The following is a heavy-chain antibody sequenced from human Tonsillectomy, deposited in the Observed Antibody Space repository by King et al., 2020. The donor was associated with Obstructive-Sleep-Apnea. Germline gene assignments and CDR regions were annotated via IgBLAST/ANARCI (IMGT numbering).Heavy chain of an antibody. CDR2: ISAYNGNT. V-gene: IGHV1-18*01. CDR3: ARPLRGYSGYDSTYYYYGMDV. J-gene: IGHJ6*02. D-gene: IGHD5-12*01. CDR1: NYTFTSYG. Sequence: VQLVESGAEVKKPGASVTVSCKASNYTFTSYGISWVRQAPGQGLEWMGWISAYNGNTIYAQKLQGRVTMTTDTSTSTAYMELRSLRSDDTAVYYCARPLRGYSGYDSTYYYYGMDVWGQGTTVTVSS.